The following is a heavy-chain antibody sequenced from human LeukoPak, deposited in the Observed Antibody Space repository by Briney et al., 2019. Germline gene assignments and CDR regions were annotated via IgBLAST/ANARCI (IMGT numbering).Heavy chain of an antibody. J-gene: IGHJ4*02. D-gene: IGHD1-26*01. Sequence: KPGESLKISCQTSGYVFGTYWIGWVRQTPEKGLEWMGIIYPGDSDTRYSPSFQGQVTISADKSISTAYLQWSSLKASDTAMYYCARSLKGSAGILDYWGQGTLVTVSS. CDR2: IYPGDSDT. CDR1: GYVFGTYW. CDR3: ARSLKGSAGILDY. V-gene: IGHV5-51*03.